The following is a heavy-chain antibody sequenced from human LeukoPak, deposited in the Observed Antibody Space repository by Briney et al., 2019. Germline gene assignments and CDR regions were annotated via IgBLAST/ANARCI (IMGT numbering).Heavy chain of an antibody. D-gene: IGHD3-3*01. Sequence: GASVKVSCKASGYTFTSYYMHWVRQAPGQGLEWMGIINPSGGSTSYAQKFQGRVTMTRDTSTSTVYMELSSLRSEDTAVYYCASGGAFNNFGSVYRAFDSGGKGTLVTVSS. V-gene: IGHV1-46*01. CDR3: ASGGAFNNFGSVYRAFDS. J-gene: IGHJ4*02. CDR2: INPSGGST. CDR1: GYTFTSYY.